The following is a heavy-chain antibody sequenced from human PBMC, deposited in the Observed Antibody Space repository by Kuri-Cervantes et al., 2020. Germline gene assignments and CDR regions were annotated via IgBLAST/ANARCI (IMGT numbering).Heavy chain of an antibody. V-gene: IGHV4-34*01. CDR2: IDHSGGT. Sequence: SETLSLTCDVYGGSFNGYLWSWIRQTPGKGLEWIGEIDHSGGTNYNPSLTGRVTISVDTSKNQFSLKLSSVTAADTAVYYCARGPMITFGGVIANWGQGTLVTVSS. J-gene: IGHJ4*02. CDR1: GGSFNGYL. CDR3: ARGPMITFGGVIAN. D-gene: IGHD3-16*02.